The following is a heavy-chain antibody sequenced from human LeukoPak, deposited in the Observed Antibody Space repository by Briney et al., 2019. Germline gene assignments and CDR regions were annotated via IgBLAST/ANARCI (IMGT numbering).Heavy chain of an antibody. CDR3: AKGQGQNVLYGMDV. Sequence: GRSLRLSCAASGITFSIYAMNWVRQAPGKGLEWVSSISNSGGSTYYADSVKGRFTISRDNSKNTLYMQMKSLRAEDTAVYYCAKGQGQNVLYGMDVWGQGTTVTVSS. D-gene: IGHD1-1*01. CDR2: ISNSGGST. CDR1: GITFSIYA. J-gene: IGHJ6*02. V-gene: IGHV3-23*01.